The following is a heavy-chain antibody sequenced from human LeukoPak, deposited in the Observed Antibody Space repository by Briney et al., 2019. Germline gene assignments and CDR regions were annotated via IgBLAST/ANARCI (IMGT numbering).Heavy chain of an antibody. CDR2: IYYSGST. D-gene: IGHD3-9*01. CDR3: TRGSYDVLTGRSTLGEY. Sequence: SETLSLTCTVSGGSISSYYWSWIRQPPGKGLEWIGYIYYSGSTYYNSSLKSRVTISIDTSKNHFSLRLTSVTASDTAVYFCTRGSYDVLTGRSTLGEYWGQGTLVAVSS. J-gene: IGHJ4*02. CDR1: GGSISSYY. V-gene: IGHV4-59*04.